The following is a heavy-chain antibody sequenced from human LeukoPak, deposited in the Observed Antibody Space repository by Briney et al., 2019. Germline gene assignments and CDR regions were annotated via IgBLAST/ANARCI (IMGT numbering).Heavy chain of an antibody. CDR3: ARGFTARGVIIGAFDI. CDR2: IWYDGSNK. CDR1: GFTFSSYG. D-gene: IGHD3-10*01. J-gene: IGHJ3*02. V-gene: IGHV3-33*01. Sequence: GGSLRLSCAASGFTFSSYGMHWVRQAPGKGLEWVAVIWYDGSNKYYADSVKGRFTISRDNSKNTLYLQMNSLRAEDTAVYYCARGFTARGVIIGAFDIWGQGTMVTVSS.